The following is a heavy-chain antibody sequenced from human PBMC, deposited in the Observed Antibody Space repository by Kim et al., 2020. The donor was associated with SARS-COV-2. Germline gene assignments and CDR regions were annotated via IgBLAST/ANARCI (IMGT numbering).Heavy chain of an antibody. Sequence: SETLSLTCAVYGGSFSGYYWSWIRQPPGKGLEWIGEINHSGSTNYNPSLKSRVTISVDTSKNQFSLKLSSVTAADTAVYYCARSGCSGGSCYLDYWGQGTLVTVSS. CDR2: INHSGST. CDR3: ARSGCSGGSCYLDY. J-gene: IGHJ4*02. CDR1: GGSFSGYY. V-gene: IGHV4-34*01. D-gene: IGHD2-15*01.